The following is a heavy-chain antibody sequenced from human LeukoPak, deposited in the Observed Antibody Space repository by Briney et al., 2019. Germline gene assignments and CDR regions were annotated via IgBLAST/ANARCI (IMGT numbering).Heavy chain of an antibody. D-gene: IGHD3-22*01. Sequence: PSETLSLTCTVSGGSISSSSYYWSWIRQPAGKGLEWIGRIYTSGSTNYNPSLKSRVTMSVDTSKNQFSLKLSSVTAADTAVYYCARTRYDSSGYYLFIDYWGQGTLVTVSS. V-gene: IGHV4-61*02. CDR3: ARTRYDSSGYYLFIDY. CDR1: GGSISSSSYY. CDR2: IYTSGST. J-gene: IGHJ4*02.